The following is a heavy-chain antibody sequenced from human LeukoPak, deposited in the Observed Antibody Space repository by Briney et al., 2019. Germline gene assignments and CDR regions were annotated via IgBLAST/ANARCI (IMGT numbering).Heavy chain of an antibody. CDR1: GGSISSSSYY. Sequence: PSETLSLTCTVSGGSISSSSYYWGWIRQPPGKGLEWIGSTYYSGSTYCNPSLKSRVTISVDTSKNQFSLKLSSVTAADTAVYYCARRGAIVVVPAAHDAFDIWGQGAMVTVSS. J-gene: IGHJ3*02. CDR2: TYYSGST. D-gene: IGHD2-2*01. V-gene: IGHV4-39*01. CDR3: ARRGAIVVVPAAHDAFDI.